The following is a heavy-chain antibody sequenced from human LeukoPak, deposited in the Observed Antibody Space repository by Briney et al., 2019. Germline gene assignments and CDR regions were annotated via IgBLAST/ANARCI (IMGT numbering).Heavy chain of an antibody. CDR2: IYPGDSDT. J-gene: IGHJ5*02. CDR3: AVLWFGELFA. Sequence: GASPQISCKGSGYSFTSYWICWVRQMPAKGRQWRGIIYPGDSDTRYSPSFQGQVTISADKSISTAYLQWSSLKASDTAMYYCAVLWFGELFAWGQGTLVTVSS. CDR1: GYSFTSYW. D-gene: IGHD3-10*01. V-gene: IGHV5-51*01.